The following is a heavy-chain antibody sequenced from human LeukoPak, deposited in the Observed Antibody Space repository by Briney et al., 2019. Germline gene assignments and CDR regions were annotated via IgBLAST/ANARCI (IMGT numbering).Heavy chain of an antibody. D-gene: IGHD3-10*01. CDR1: GFTFSDYG. Sequence: PRGSLRFSCAASGFTFSDYGMHWVRQAPGKGLEWVAVISYEGSTKYYADSVKGRFTISRDNSKNTLYLQMNSLRTEDTAVYYCAKAKSGTYYKGDYYFDYWGQGTLVPVSS. CDR3: AKAKSGTYYKGDYYFDY. J-gene: IGHJ4*02. CDR2: ISYEGSTK. V-gene: IGHV3-30*18.